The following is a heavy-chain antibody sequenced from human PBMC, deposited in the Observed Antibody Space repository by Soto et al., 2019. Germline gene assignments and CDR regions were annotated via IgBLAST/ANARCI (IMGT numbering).Heavy chain of an antibody. CDR3: AKDLVDAPGIAVADPQDY. CDR1: GFTFSSYA. J-gene: IGHJ4*02. Sequence: PGGSLRLSCAASGFTFSSYAMSWVRQAPGKGLEWVSAISGSGGSTYYADSVKGRFTISRDNSKNTLYLQMNSLRAEDTAVYYYAKDLVDAPGIAVADPQDYWGQGTLVTVSS. D-gene: IGHD6-19*01. CDR2: ISGSGGST. V-gene: IGHV3-23*01.